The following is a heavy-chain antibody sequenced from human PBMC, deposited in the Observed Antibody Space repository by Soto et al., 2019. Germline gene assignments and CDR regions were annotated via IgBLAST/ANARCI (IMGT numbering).Heavy chain of an antibody. J-gene: IGHJ6*02. Sequence: QVQLVESGGGVVQPGRSLRLSCAASGFTFTTYGIHWVRQAPGKGLEWVAAISSDGSKNYFADSVRGRFTISRDNSKNTVYLQINNVRAEDTAVYYCAKERMGYYYGLDVWGQGTTVGVSS. D-gene: IGHD6-13*01. CDR1: GFTFTTYG. CDR2: ISSDGSKN. V-gene: IGHV3-30*18. CDR3: AKERMGYYYGLDV.